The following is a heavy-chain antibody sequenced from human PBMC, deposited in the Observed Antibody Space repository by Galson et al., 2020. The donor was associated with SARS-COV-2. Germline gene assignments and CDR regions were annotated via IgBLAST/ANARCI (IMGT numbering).Heavy chain of an antibody. Sequence: GESLKISCVVSGISFNNARMNWVRQAPGKGLEWVGHIKSKNDGGTTDYAAPVKGSFIISTDDSKDTLYLQMNSLKTEDTGVYYCMTVRTGWGQGTLVTVAS. J-gene: IGHJ4*02. CDR3: MTVRTG. V-gene: IGHV3-15*01. CDR1: GISFNNAR. D-gene: IGHD3-9*01. CDR2: IKSKNDGGTT.